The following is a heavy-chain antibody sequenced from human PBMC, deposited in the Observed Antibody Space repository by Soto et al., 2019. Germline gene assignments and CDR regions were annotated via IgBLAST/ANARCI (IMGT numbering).Heavy chain of an antibody. V-gene: IGHV4-30-2*01. J-gene: IGHJ3*02. CDR1: GGSISSGGYS. CDR2: IYHSGST. D-gene: IGHD3-22*01. Sequence: QLQLQESGSGLVKPSQTLSLTCAVSGGSISSGGYSWSWIRQPPGKGLEWIGYIYHSGSTYYNPSLKSRVTISVDRSKNQFSLKLSSVTAADTAVYYCARDPGDYYDSSGYYDAFDIWGQGTMVTVSS. CDR3: ARDPGDYYDSSGYYDAFDI.